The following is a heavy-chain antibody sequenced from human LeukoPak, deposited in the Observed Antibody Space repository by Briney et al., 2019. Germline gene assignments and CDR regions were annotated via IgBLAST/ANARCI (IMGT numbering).Heavy chain of an antibody. V-gene: IGHV3-23*01. J-gene: IGHJ4*02. CDR1: GFTFRSYA. CDR2: ISGGGGST. Sequence: GGSLRLSCAASGFTFRSYAMSWVRQAPGKGLEWVSAISGGGGSTYYADSVKGRFTISRDNSKNTLYLQMNSLRAEDPAAYYCARCFVEMATLPDYWGQGTLVTVSS. CDR3: ARCFVEMATLPDY. D-gene: IGHD5-24*01.